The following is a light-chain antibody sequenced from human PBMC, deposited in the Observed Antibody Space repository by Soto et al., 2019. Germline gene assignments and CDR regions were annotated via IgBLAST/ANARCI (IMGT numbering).Light chain of an antibody. J-gene: IGLJ2*01. CDR2: EVS. V-gene: IGLV2-8*01. Sequence: VLTQPPSASGSPGQSVTISCTGTSSDVGGYNYVSWYQQHPGKAPKLMIYEVSKRPSGVPDRFSGSKSGNTASLTVSGLQAEDEADYYCSSYAGSNNFVFGGGTKLTVL. CDR3: SSYAGSNNFV. CDR1: SSDVGGYNY.